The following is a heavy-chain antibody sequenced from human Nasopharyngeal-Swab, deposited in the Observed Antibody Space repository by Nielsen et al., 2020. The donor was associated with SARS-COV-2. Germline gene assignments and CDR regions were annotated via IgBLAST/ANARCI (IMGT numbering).Heavy chain of an antibody. V-gene: IGHV5-10-1*01. J-gene: IGHJ6*02. CDR3: ATSYYYGSGSYYTFSYYYGMDV. D-gene: IGHD3-10*01. CDR2: IDPSDSYT. Sequence: VRKMHGKGLEWMGRIDPSDSYTNYSPSFQGHVTISADKSISTAYLQWSSLKASDTAMYYCATSYYYGSGSYYTFSYYYGMDVWGQGTTVTVSS.